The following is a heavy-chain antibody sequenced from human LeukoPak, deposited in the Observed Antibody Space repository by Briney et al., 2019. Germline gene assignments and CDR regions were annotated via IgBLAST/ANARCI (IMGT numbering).Heavy chain of an antibody. Sequence: GGSLRLSCAASGFTFSSYGMHWVRQAPGKGLEWVTFISYDGSNKYYADSVKGRFTISRDSSKNTLYLQMNSLRAEDTAVYYCAKDYGYGDYATDYWGQGTLVTVSS. D-gene: IGHD4-17*01. CDR2: ISYDGSNK. CDR3: AKDYGYGDYATDY. V-gene: IGHV3-30*18. J-gene: IGHJ4*02. CDR1: GFTFSSYG.